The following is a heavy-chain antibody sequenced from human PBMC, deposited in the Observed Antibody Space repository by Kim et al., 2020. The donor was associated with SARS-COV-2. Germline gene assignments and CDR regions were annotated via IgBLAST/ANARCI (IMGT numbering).Heavy chain of an antibody. V-gene: IGHV3-11*06. CDR3: VRAGHYDSSGYLRDFDY. J-gene: IGHJ4*02. D-gene: IGHD3-22*01. Sequence: SVKGRFTISRDNAKSSVFLQMNSLRADDTAVYYCVRAGHYDSSGYLRDFDYWGQGTMVTVSS.